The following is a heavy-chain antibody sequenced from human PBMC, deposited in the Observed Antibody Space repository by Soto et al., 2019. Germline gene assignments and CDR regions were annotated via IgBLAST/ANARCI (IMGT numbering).Heavy chain of an antibody. V-gene: IGHV3-30-3*02. CDR3: ANDPVDYFGSRTYGMDV. CDR2: ISYDGNNK. CDR1: GFTFSRNA. Sequence: QVQLVESGGGVVQPGRSLRLSCAGSGFTFSRNAMHWVRQAPGKGLEWVAVISYDGNNKYYADSVKGRFTISRDNSKNTLLLQMNSLRGEDTAVYYCANDPVDYFGSRTYGMDVWGQGTTVTVSS. J-gene: IGHJ6*02. D-gene: IGHD3-10*01.